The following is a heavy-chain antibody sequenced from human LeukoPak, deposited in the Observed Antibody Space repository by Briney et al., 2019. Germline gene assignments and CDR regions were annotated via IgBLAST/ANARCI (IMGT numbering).Heavy chain of an antibody. Sequence: GRSLRLSCAASGFTFDDYAMHWVRQAPGKGLEWVSGISWNSGSIGYADSVKGRFTISRDNSKNTLYLQMNSLRAEDTAVYYCARSYCGGDCYRLSGMDVWGQGTTVTVSS. CDR2: ISWNSGSI. CDR1: GFTFDDYA. D-gene: IGHD2-21*02. CDR3: ARSYCGGDCYRLSGMDV. J-gene: IGHJ6*02. V-gene: IGHV3-9*01.